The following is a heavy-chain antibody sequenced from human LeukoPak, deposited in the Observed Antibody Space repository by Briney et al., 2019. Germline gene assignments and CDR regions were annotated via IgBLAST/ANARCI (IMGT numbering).Heavy chain of an antibody. D-gene: IGHD5-12*01. CDR1: GFTFSSYG. CDR3: AKDQYVATITRDAFDY. CDR2: IRYDGSNK. V-gene: IGHV3-30*02. J-gene: IGHJ4*02. Sequence: HPGGSLRLSCAASGFTFSSYGMHWVRQAPGKGLEWVAFIRYDGSNKYYADSVKGRFTISRDNSKNTLYLQMNSLRAEDTAVYYCAKDQYVATITRDAFDYWGQGTLVTVSS.